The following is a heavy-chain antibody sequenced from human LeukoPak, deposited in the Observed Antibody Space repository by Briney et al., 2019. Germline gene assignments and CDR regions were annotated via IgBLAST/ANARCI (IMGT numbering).Heavy chain of an antibody. CDR2: ISPSGST. V-gene: IGHV4-38-2*02. J-gene: IGHJ4*02. CDR1: GYSISSGYY. Sequence: PSETLSLTCTVSGYSISSGYYWGWIRQPPGKGLEWIGSISPSGSTYYNPSLKSRVTISVDTSKNQFSLKLSSVTSADTAVYYCARDWDMAQFDYWGQGTLVTVSS. D-gene: IGHD2-15*01. CDR3: ARDWDMAQFDY.